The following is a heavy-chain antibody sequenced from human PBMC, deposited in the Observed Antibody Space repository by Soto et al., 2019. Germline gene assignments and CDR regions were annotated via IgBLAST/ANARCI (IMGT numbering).Heavy chain of an antibody. Sequence: GGSLRLSCAAPGFTFSSYAMSWVRQAPGKGLEWVSAISGSGGSTYYADSVKGRFTISRDNSKNTLYLQMNSLRAEDTAVYYCAKDPNLVCFRELWDYWGQGTLVTVSS. D-gene: IGHD3-10*01. V-gene: IGHV3-23*01. CDR3: AKDPNLVCFRELWDY. J-gene: IGHJ4*02. CDR2: ISGSGGST. CDR1: GFTFSSYA.